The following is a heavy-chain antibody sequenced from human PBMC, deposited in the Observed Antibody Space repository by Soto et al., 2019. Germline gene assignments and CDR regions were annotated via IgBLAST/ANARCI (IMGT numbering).Heavy chain of an antibody. CDR2: ISASGRTP. Sequence: GGSLRLSCAASGFTVTNFAMSWVRQAPGRGLQWVSEISASGRTPSYADSVKGRFTIAKDESKNTVYLQMNRLRADDTGLYYCAKVYFGESDGFDIWGQGTMVTVSS. V-gene: IGHV3-23*01. D-gene: IGHD3-16*01. CDR1: GFTVTNFA. CDR3: AKVYFGESDGFDI. J-gene: IGHJ3*02.